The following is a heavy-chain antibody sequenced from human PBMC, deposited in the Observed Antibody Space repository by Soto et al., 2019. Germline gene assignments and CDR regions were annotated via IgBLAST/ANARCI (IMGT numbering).Heavy chain of an antibody. CDR1: GFTFSSYS. V-gene: IGHV3-21*01. CDR2: ISSSSTYI. Sequence: EVQLVESGGGLVKPRGSLRLSCAASGFTFSSYSMNWVRQAPGKGLEWVSSISSSSTYIYYADSVKGRFTISRDNAKNSLYLQMNSLRAEDTAVYYCAPHPAGANCWGQGTLVTVSS. CDR3: APHPAGANC. D-gene: IGHD6-19*01. J-gene: IGHJ4*02.